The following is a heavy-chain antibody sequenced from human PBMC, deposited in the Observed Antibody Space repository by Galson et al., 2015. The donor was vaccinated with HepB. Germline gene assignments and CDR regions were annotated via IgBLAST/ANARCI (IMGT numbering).Heavy chain of an antibody. D-gene: IGHD3-10*01. J-gene: IGHJ4*02. CDR3: ARGSEDNCGSFDY. V-gene: IGHV4-31*03. CDR1: GGSLGSGGYY. Sequence: TLSLTCTVSGGSLGSGGYYWSWIRQHPGMGLEWIGYTHYSGSTYYNPSLRGRLTISEGMSKNQFSLILSSVTAADTAIYYCARGSEDNCGSFDYWGQGTLVTVSS. CDR2: THYSGST.